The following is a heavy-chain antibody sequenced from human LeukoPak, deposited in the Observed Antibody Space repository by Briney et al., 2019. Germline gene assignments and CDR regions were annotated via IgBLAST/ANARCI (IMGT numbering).Heavy chain of an antibody. V-gene: IGHV3-23*01. CDR2: ISNTGFTK. D-gene: IGHD2-8*01. CDR1: VFTFDSQA. Sequence: GGSLRLCFASSVFTFDSQAMNWVRQAPGKGLEWVSTISNTGFTKDYTDSVQGRFTIYRDNSKNAVFLQMNSLRAEDTAVYYCAKDLANGDSWGQGTLVTVSA. J-gene: IGHJ4*02. CDR3: AKDLANGDS.